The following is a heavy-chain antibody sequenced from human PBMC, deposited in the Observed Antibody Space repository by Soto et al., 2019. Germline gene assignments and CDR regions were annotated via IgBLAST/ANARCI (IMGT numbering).Heavy chain of an antibody. Sequence: SSETLSLTCTVSDGSIRNYYWSWIRQPPGKGLEWIGHIYYTGSTKYNPSLKSRVIMSVDTSKNQFSLNLSSVTAADTAVYYCARHEVLDYWGQGTLVTVSS. CDR3: ARHEVLDY. CDR1: DGSIRNYY. J-gene: IGHJ4*02. CDR2: IYYTGST. V-gene: IGHV4-59*01.